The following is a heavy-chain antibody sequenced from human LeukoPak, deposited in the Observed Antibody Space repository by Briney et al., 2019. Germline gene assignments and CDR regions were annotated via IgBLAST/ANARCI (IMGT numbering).Heavy chain of an antibody. D-gene: IGHD1-1*01. V-gene: IGHV4-4*02. CDR3: ARTHQTIIGPWTVPSAIDY. CDR2: IYHSGNT. CDR1: GGSISSSNW. J-gene: IGHJ4*01. Sequence: PSETLSLTCAVSGGSISSSNWWSWVRQPPGKGLEWIGEIYHSGNTNYNPSLKSRVTMSVDTSKNQFSLRLTSVTTADTAIYYCARTHQTIIGPWTVPSAIDYWGHGVLVTVSS.